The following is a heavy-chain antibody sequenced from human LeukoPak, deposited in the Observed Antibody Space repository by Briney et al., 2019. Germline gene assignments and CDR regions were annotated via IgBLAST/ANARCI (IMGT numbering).Heavy chain of an antibody. CDR2: IYHSGST. CDR3: AGVYSRAHIDY. J-gene: IGHJ4*02. Sequence: SETLSLTCAVSGGSIRSSKWWSWVRQPPGKGLEWIGEIYHSGSTNYNPSLKSRVTISVDKSKNQFSLKLSSVTAADTAVYYCAGVYSRAHIDYWGQGTLVTVSS. CDR1: GGSIRSSKW. V-gene: IGHV4-4*02. D-gene: IGHD2-21*01.